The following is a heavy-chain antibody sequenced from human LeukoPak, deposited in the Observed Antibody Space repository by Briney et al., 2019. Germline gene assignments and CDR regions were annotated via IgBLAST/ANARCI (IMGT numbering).Heavy chain of an antibody. CDR2: ISSSGSTI. Sequence: GGSLRLSCAASGFTFSDYYMSWIRQAPGKGLEWVSYISSSGSTIYYADSVKGRFTISRDNAKNSLYLQMNSLRAEDTAVYYCARGARDYDFWSGQTPRFDYWGQGTLVTVSS. CDR3: ARGARDYDFWSGQTPRFDY. V-gene: IGHV3-11*04. J-gene: IGHJ4*02. CDR1: GFTFSDYY. D-gene: IGHD3-3*01.